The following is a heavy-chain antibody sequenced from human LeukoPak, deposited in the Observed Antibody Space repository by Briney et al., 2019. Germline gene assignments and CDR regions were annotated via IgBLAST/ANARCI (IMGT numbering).Heavy chain of an antibody. CDR1: GFTFRSYA. Sequence: GGSLRLSCAASGFTFRSYAMSWVRQAPGKGLEWVSAISGSGGNTYDADSVKGRFTMSRDNSKNTLYLQMNSLRVEDTAVYFCAKTVSGSHSYQGGDYWGQGTLVTVST. CDR3: AKTVSGSHSYQGGDY. D-gene: IGHD3-16*02. CDR2: ISGSGGNT. J-gene: IGHJ4*02. V-gene: IGHV3-23*01.